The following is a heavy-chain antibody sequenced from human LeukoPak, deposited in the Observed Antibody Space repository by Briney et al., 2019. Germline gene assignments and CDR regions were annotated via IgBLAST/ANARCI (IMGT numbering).Heavy chain of an antibody. CDR3: ARGPLSTDIVVVPAAAFDY. CDR2: INHSGST. V-gene: IGHV4-39*07. J-gene: IGHJ4*02. D-gene: IGHD2-2*01. Sequence: PSETLSLTCTVSGGSVSSGSYYWSWIRQPPGKGLEWIGEINHSGSTNYNPSLKSRVTISVVTSKNQFSLKLSSVTAADTAVYYCARGPLSTDIVVVPAAAFDYWGQGTLVTVSS. CDR1: GGSVSSGSYY.